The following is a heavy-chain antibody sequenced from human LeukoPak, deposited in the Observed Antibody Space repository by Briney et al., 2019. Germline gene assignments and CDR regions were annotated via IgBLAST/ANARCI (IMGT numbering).Heavy chain of an antibody. CDR2: MNPNSGHT. D-gene: IGHD1-26*01. V-gene: IGHV1-8*01. CDR3: ARSIVGVRKRNDY. J-gene: IGHJ4*02. Sequence: ASVKVSCKASGYTITSYEMIWVRQASGQGLEWMGWMNPNSGHTGYAQKFQGRVTMTRTTSISTAYMELTSLTSEDSAVYYCARSIVGVRKRNDYWGQGTLVTVSS. CDR1: GYTITSYE.